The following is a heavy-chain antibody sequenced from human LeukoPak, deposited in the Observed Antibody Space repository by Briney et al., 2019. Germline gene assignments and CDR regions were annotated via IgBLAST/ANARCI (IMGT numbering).Heavy chain of an antibody. J-gene: IGHJ5*02. V-gene: IGHV4-61*02. Sequence: PPETLSLTCTVSGGSISSGTYYWSWIRQPAGKGLEWIGRIYTSGSTNYNPSLKSRVTMSVDTSKDQFSLKLSSVTAADTAVYYCARALNWFDPWGQGTLVTVSS. CDR1: GGSISSGTYY. CDR3: ARALNWFDP. CDR2: IYTSGST.